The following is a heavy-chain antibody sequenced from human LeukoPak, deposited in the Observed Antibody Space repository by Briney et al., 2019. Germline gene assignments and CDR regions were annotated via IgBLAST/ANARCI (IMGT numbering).Heavy chain of an antibody. Sequence: SETLSLTCTVSGYSISSAYHWGWIRQPPGRGLEWIGNIYHSGSTYYNPSLKSRVTISVDTSKNQFSLKLTSVTAADTAVYYCARTTEGGYTYGYFYYYYMDVWGKGTTVTISS. J-gene: IGHJ6*03. CDR2: IYHSGST. D-gene: IGHD5-18*01. V-gene: IGHV4-38-2*02. CDR1: GYSISSAYH. CDR3: ARTTEGGYTYGYFYYYYMDV.